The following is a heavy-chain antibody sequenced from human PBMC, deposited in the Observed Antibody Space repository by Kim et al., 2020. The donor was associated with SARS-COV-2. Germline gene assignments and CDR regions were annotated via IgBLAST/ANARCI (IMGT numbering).Heavy chain of an antibody. CDR1: GFTFSSYS. CDR2: ISSSSSTI. CDR3: ARDCSGGSCKHYYYYYGMDV. J-gene: IGHJ6*02. Sequence: GGSLRLSCAASGFTFSSYSMNWVRQAPGKGLEWVSYISSSSSTIYYADSVKGRFTISRDNAKNSLYLQMNSLRDEDTAVYYCARDCSGGSCKHYYYYYGMDVWGQGTTVTVSS. D-gene: IGHD2-15*01. V-gene: IGHV3-48*02.